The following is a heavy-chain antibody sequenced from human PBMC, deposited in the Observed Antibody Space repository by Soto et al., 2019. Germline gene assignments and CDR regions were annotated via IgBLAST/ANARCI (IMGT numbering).Heavy chain of an antibody. CDR3: ARIFDFWSGYYFSY. V-gene: IGHV2-5*02. J-gene: IGHJ4*02. D-gene: IGHD3-3*01. CDR1: GFSLGTSGVA. CDR2: IFWDDDK. Sequence: SGPTLVNPTQTPTLTCTFSGFSLGTSGVAVGWIRQAPRKAPEWLAFIFWDDDKRYSPSLENRLTITKDTAKNQVVLTMPNMDPVDTATYYCARIFDFWSGYYFSYWGRGTLVTVSS.